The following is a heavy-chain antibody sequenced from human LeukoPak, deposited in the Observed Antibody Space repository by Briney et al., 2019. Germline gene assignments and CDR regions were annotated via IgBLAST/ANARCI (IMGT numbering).Heavy chain of an antibody. Sequence: GGSLRLSCAASGFTFTSYWMNWVRQAPGKGLEWVSAISGSGGSTYYADSVKGRFTISRDNSKNTLYLQMNSLRAEDTAVYYCARESRNSGDSGSYGTRDHWCQGTLVPVSS. CDR1: GFTFTSYW. V-gene: IGHV3-23*01. D-gene: IGHD1-26*01. J-gene: IGHJ4*02. CDR3: ARESRNSGDSGSYGTRDH. CDR2: ISGSGGST.